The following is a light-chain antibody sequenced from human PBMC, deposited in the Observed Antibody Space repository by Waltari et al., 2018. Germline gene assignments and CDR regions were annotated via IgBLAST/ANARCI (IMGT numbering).Light chain of an antibody. CDR1: QGISSY. J-gene: IGKJ5*01. V-gene: IGKV1-9*01. CDR2: AVS. CDR3: QQLHGYPIT. Sequence: DIQLTQSPSFLSASVGDRVTIPCRASQGISSYLAWYQQKPGKAPKFLIYAVSTLQSGVPSRFSGSGSGTEFTLTISSLHPEDFATYYCQQLHGYPITFGQGTRLDIK.